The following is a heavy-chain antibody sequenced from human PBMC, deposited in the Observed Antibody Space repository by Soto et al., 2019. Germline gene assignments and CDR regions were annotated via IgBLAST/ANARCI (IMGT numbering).Heavy chain of an antibody. V-gene: IGHV2-5*02. CDR3: AHTTSEFGY. CDR1: GFSLSTSGVG. J-gene: IGHJ4*02. CDR2: IYWDDDK. Sequence: SGPTLVNPTQTLTLTCTFSGFSLSTSGVGVGWIRQPPGKALEWLALIYWDDDKRYSPSLKSRLTITKDTSKNQVVLTMTNMEPVETGKYYCAHTTSEFGYWGQGTLVTVSS.